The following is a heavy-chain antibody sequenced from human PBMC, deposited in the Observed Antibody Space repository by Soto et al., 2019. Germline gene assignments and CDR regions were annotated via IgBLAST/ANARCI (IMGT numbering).Heavy chain of an antibody. CDR3: ARVGGQLVPGFDY. CDR2: ISSSSSYI. D-gene: IGHD6-6*01. CDR1: GFTFSSYS. Sequence: EVQLVESGGGLVKPGGSLRLSCAASGFTFSSYSMNWVRQAPGKGLEWVSSISSSSSYIYYADSVKGRFTISRDNAKNSLYLQMNSRSAEDTAVYYCARVGGQLVPGFDYWGQGTLVTVSS. J-gene: IGHJ4*02. V-gene: IGHV3-21*01.